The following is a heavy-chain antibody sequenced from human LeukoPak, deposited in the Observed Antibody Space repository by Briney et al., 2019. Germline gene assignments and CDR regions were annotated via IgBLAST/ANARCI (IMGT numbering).Heavy chain of an antibody. CDR3: ARESAEYCSSTSCHTGTQFDY. J-gene: IGHJ4*02. V-gene: IGHV1-69*01. D-gene: IGHD2-2*01. Sequence: ASVKVSCKASGGTFSSYAISWVRQAPGQGLEWMGGIIPTFGTANYAQKFQGRVTITADESTSTAYMELSSLRSEDTAVYYCARESAEYCSSTSCHTGTQFDYWGQGTLVTVSS. CDR1: GGTFSSYA. CDR2: IIPTFGTA.